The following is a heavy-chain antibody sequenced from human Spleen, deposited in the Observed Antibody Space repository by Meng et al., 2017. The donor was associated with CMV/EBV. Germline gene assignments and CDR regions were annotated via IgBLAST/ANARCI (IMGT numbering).Heavy chain of an antibody. V-gene: IGHV3-21*06. CDR1: GFTFSTYT. J-gene: IGHJ6*02. Sequence: GESLKISCAASGFTFSTYTMNWVRQAPGKGLEWVSSISRRSSYKYDAASVKGRFTISRDSAKNSGYLQMNSLTAEDTGVYYCAGDCTSTSCYSRGMDVWGQGTTVTVSS. CDR2: ISRRSSYK. D-gene: IGHD2-2*01. CDR3: AGDCTSTSCYSRGMDV.